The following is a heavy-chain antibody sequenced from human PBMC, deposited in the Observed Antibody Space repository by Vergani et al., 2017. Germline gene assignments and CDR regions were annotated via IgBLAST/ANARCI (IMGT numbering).Heavy chain of an antibody. J-gene: IGHJ3*02. D-gene: IGHD2-2*01. Sequence: QVQLVESGGGVVQPGRSLRLSCAASGFTFSSYGMHWVRQAPGKGLEWVAVIWYDGSNKYYADSVKGRFTISRDNSKNTLYLQMNSLRAEDTAVYYCARVSDIVVVPAAMGRNAFDIWGQGTMVPVSS. V-gene: IGHV3-33*01. CDR2: IWYDGSNK. CDR3: ARVSDIVVVPAAMGRNAFDI. CDR1: GFTFSSYG.